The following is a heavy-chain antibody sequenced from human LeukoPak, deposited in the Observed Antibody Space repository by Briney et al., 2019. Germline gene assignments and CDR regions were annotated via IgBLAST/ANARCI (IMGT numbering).Heavy chain of an antibody. Sequence: PGGSLRLSCAASGFTFSVYAMNWVRQAPGKGLEWVSALTATGSYTYYADSVKGRFTISRDNSKNTLFLQLSSLRAEDTAVYYCARGGWGGSYFDAFDMWGQGTKVIVSS. J-gene: IGHJ3*02. CDR3: ARGGWGGSYFDAFDM. CDR1: GFTFSVYA. V-gene: IGHV3-23*01. D-gene: IGHD1-26*01. CDR2: LTATGSYT.